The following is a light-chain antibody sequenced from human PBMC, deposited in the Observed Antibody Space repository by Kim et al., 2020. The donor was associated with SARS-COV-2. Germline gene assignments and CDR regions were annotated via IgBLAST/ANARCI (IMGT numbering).Light chain of an antibody. CDR3: QQTYRTPIT. CDR1: QSINHY. CDR2: AAS. J-gene: IGKJ5*01. V-gene: IGKV1-39*01. Sequence: DIQMTQSPPSLSAPVRDTVTITCRASQSINHYLNWYQQKPGEAPRLLIFAASSLQSGVPSRFTGSGSGTDFTLTISSLQPEDSATYHCQQTYRTPITFGQGTRLEIK.